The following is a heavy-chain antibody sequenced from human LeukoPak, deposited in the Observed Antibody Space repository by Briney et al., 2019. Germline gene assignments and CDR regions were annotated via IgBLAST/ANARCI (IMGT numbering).Heavy chain of an antibody. J-gene: IGHJ3*02. D-gene: IGHD2-2*01. CDR1: GFTFSSYG. CDR3: ARGKSTSCCFDI. V-gene: IGHV3-21*01. CDR2: ISSSSSYI. Sequence: GGSLRLSCVASGFTFSSYGMSWVRQAPGKGLEWVSSISSSSSYIYYADSVKGRFTISRDNAKNSLYLQMNSLRAEDTAVYYCARGKSTSCCFDIWGQGTMVTVSS.